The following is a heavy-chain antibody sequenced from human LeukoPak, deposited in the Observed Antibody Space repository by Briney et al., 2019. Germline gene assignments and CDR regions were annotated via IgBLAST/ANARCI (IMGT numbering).Heavy chain of an antibody. CDR3: AKYFASGSYYKLPH. Sequence: GGSLRLSCAASGFTFSSYAMSWVRQAPGKGLEWVSTISGSGAYTYYADSVKGRFTFSRDNSENTLYLQMNSLRAEDTAVYYCAKYFASGSYYKLPHWGQGTLVTVSS. V-gene: IGHV3-23*01. J-gene: IGHJ1*01. CDR2: ISGSGAYT. D-gene: IGHD3-10*01. CDR1: GFTFSSYA.